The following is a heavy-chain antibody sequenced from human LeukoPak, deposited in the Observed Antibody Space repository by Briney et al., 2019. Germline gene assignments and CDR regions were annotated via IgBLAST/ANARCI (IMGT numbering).Heavy chain of an antibody. Sequence: GGSLRLSCAASGFTFRTYTMNWVRQAPGKGLEWVSYITSSSSYIYYADSVKGRFTISRDNAKNSLYLQMNSLRAEDTAMYYCARDLLLGSGSYYNIDYWGQGTLVTVSS. D-gene: IGHD3-10*01. CDR3: ARDLLLGSGSYYNIDY. J-gene: IGHJ4*02. V-gene: IGHV3-21*01. CDR1: GFTFRTYT. CDR2: ITSSSSYI.